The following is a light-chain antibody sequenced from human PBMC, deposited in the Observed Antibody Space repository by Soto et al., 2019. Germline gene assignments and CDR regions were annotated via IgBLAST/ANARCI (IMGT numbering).Light chain of an antibody. V-gene: IGLV2-23*01. CDR2: GGF. CDR3: CSYAGGSSYV. CDR1: TSDVGSYDL. J-gene: IGLJ1*01. Sequence: QSVLAQPASVSGSPGQSITISCTGTTSDVGSYDLVSWYQQHPGEAPKLLIYGGFKRPSGVSNRFSGSKSGNTASLTISGLQAEDEADYYCCSYAGGSSYVFGTGT.